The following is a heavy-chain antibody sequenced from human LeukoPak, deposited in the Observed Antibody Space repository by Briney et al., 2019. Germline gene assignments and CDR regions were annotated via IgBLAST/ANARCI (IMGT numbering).Heavy chain of an antibody. CDR2: IKQDGSEK. D-gene: IGHD3-10*01. CDR1: GFTLSSFW. V-gene: IGHV3-7*01. Sequence: GGSLRLSCAASGFTLSSFWMSWVRQTPGKGLEWVANIKQDGSEKYYVDSVKGRFTISRDNAKNSLYLQMNSLRAEDTAVYYCARFGGPLFDYWGQGTLVTVSS. J-gene: IGHJ4*02. CDR3: ARFGGPLFDY.